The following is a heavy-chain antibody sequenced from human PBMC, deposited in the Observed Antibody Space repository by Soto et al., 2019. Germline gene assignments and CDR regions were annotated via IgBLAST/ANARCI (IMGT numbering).Heavy chain of an antibody. CDR2: IYYSGST. J-gene: IGHJ6*02. V-gene: IGHV4-59*01. D-gene: IGHD3-22*01. CDR1: GGSIVDYD. Sequence: LEPLPLTCSVVGGSIVDYDGRWIRKPPGKGLEWIGYIYYSGSTNYNPSLKSRVTISVDTSKNQFSLKLSSVTAADTAVYYCASIHSSGFYGMDVWGQGTTVTVSS. CDR3: ASIHSSGFYGMDV.